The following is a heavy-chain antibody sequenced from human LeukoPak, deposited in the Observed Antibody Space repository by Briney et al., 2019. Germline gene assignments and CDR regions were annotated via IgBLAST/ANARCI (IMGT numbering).Heavy chain of an antibody. Sequence: AGGSLRLSCAASGFTFTNAWMSWVRQAPGKGLEWVSAISGSGGSTYYADSVKGRFTISRDNSKNTLYLQMNSLRAEDTAVYYCTKGVTTGKSVASLDYWGQGTLVTVSS. CDR3: TKGVTTGKSVASLDY. D-gene: IGHD1-1*01. J-gene: IGHJ4*02. CDR2: ISGSGGST. CDR1: GFTFTNAW. V-gene: IGHV3-23*01.